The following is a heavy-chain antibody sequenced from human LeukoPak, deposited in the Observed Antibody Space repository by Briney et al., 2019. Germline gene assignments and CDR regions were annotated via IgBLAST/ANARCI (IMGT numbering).Heavy chain of an antibody. J-gene: IGHJ4*02. CDR3: ARGPITMVRGVISHFDY. CDR2: IIPIFGTA. V-gene: IGHV1-69*13. CDR1: EGTFSSYA. Sequence: GASVKISCKASEGTFSSYAISWVRQAPGQGLEWMGGIIPIFGTANYAQKFQGRVTITADESTSTAYMELSSLRSEDTAVYYCARGPITMVRGVISHFDYWGQGTLVTVSS. D-gene: IGHD3-10*01.